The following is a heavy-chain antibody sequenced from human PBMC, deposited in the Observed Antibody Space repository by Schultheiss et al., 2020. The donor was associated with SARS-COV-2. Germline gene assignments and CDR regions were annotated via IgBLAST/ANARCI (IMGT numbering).Heavy chain of an antibody. V-gene: IGHV4-31*03. CDR2: IYYSGST. Sequence: TLSLTCTVSGGSISSGGYYWSWIRQHPGKGLEWIGYIYYSGSTYYNPSLKSRVTISVDTSKNQFSLKLSSVTAADTAVYYCASSAVAFLWFDPWGQGTLVTVSS. D-gene: IGHD6-19*01. CDR1: GGSISSGGYY. CDR3: ASSAVAFLWFDP. J-gene: IGHJ5*02.